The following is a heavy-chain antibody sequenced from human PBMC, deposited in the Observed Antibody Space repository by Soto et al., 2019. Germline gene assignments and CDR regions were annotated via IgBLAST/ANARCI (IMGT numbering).Heavy chain of an antibody. CDR1: GFTFSSYS. V-gene: IGHV3-48*01. Sequence: PGGSLRLSCAASGFTFSSYSMNWVRQAPGKGLEWVSYISSSSSTIYYADSVKGRFTISRDNAKNSLYLQMNSLRAEDTAVYYFSRYRGYRGYGLAYWGQGTLVPVSS. CDR2: ISSSSSTI. J-gene: IGHJ4*02. CDR3: SRYRGYRGYGLAY. D-gene: IGHD5-12*01.